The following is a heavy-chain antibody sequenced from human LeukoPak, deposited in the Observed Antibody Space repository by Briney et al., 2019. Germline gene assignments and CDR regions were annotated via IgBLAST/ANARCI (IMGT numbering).Heavy chain of an antibody. CDR1: GGSNTGYY. J-gene: IGHJ4*02. CDR3: ARGNILTGYCFDF. D-gene: IGHD3-9*01. V-gene: IGHV4-34*01. Sequence: SETLSLTCAVYGGSNTGYYWSWIRQTPGRGLEWVGEIHYTGATSYNPSLKSRATISIDTSKNQFSLRLSSVTAADTAVYYCARGNILTGYCFDFWGQGALVTVSS. CDR2: IHYTGAT.